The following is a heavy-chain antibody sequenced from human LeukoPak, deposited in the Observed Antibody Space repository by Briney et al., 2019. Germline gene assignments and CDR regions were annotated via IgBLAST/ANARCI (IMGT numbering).Heavy chain of an antibody. D-gene: IGHD3-3*01. CDR2: INPNSGGT. J-gene: IGHJ4*02. CDR3: ARDFEWGVYDFWSGFGD. V-gene: IGHV1-2*02. Sequence: ASVKGSCKASGYTFTGYYMHWVRQAPGQGLEWMGWINPNSGGTDYAQKFQGRVTMTRDTSISTAYMELSRLRSDDTAVYYCARDFEWGVYDFWSGFGDWGQGTLVTVPS. CDR1: GYTFTGYY.